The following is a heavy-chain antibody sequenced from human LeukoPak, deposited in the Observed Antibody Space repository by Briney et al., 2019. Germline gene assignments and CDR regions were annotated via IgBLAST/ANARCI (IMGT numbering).Heavy chain of an antibody. V-gene: IGHV3-21*01. CDR2: ICSSSSYI. CDR3: ARELIVLMAYAINYMDV. CDR1: GFTFSSYS. J-gene: IGHJ6*03. D-gene: IGHD2-8*01. Sequence: GGFLRLSCAASGFTFSSYSMNWVRQAPGKGLEWVSSICSSSSYIYYADSVKGRFTISRDNAKNSLYLQMNSLRAEDTAVYYCARELIVLMAYAINYMDVWGKGTTVTVSS.